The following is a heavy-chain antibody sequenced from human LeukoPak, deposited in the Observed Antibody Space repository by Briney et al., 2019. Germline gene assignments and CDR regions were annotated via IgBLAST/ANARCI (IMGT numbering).Heavy chain of an antibody. CDR2: INHSGGT. CDR3: AIRSDYYGMDV. CDR1: GGSFSGYY. J-gene: IGHJ6*02. Sequence: SETLSLTCAVYGGSFSGYYWSWIRQPPGKGLEWIGEINHSGGTNYNPSLKSRVTISVDTSKNQFSLKLSSVTAADTAVYYCAIRSDYYGMDVWGQGTTVTVSS. V-gene: IGHV4-34*01.